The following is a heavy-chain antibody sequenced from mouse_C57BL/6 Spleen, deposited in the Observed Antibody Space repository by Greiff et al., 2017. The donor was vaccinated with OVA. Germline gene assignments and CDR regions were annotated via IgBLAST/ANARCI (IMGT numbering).Heavy chain of an antibody. CDR2: ISDGGSYT. V-gene: IGHV5-4*01. J-gene: IGHJ2*01. CDR3: ARELQGFDY. CDR1: GFTFSSYA. Sequence: EVQLVESGGGLVKPGGSLKLSCAASGFTFSSYAMSWVRQTPEKRLEWVATISDGGSYTYYPDNVKGRFTISRDNAKNNLYLQMSHLKSEDTAMYYCARELQGFDYWGQGTTRTVSS.